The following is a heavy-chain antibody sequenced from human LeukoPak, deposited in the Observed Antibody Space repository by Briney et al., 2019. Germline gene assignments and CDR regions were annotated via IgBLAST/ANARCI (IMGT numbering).Heavy chain of an antibody. J-gene: IGHJ4*02. CDR1: GGSFSGYY. D-gene: IGHD2-15*01. V-gene: IGHV4-34*01. CDR3: ARGYCSGGSCYSSRYYSRPYLGPIDY. Sequence: PSETLSLTCAVYGGSFSGYYWSWIRQPPGKGLEWIGEINHSGSTNYNPSLKSRVTISVDTSKNQFSLKLSSVTAADTAVYYCARGYCSGGSCYSSRYYSRPYLGPIDYWGQGTLVTVSS. CDR2: INHSGST.